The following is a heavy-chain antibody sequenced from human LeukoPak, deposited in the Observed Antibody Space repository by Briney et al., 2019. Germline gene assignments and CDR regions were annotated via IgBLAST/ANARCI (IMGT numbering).Heavy chain of an antibody. CDR2: INPNSGGT. CDR3: ALDRGYGSGSYYNVLNYYYYYGMDV. Sequence: ASVKVSCKASGYTFTGYYMHWARQAPGQGLEWMGWINPNSGGTNYAQRFQGRVTMTRDTSISTAYMELSRLRSDDTAVYYCALDRGYGSGSYYNVLNYYYYYGMDVWGQGTTVTVSS. D-gene: IGHD3-10*01. V-gene: IGHV1-2*02. CDR1: GYTFTGYY. J-gene: IGHJ6*02.